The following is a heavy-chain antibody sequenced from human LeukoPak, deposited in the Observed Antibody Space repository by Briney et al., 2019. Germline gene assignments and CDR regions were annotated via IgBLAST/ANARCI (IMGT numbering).Heavy chain of an antibody. CDR2: ISYDGSDK. J-gene: IGHJ5*02. D-gene: IGHD3-10*01. CDR1: GFTFSSYG. CDR3: AREKILWFGEPHGFDP. V-gene: IGHV3-30*03. Sequence: GGSLRLSCAASGFTFSSYGMHWVRQAPGKGLEWVAVISYDGSDKYYADSVKGRFSISRDNSKNTLHLQMISLRSDDTAVYYCAREKILWFGEPHGFDPWGQGTLVTVSS.